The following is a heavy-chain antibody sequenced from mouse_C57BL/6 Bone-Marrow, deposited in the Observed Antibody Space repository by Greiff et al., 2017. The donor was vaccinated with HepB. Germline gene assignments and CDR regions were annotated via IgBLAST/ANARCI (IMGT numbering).Heavy chain of an antibody. CDR1: GYAFSSSW. CDR3: ARSGGYWV. D-gene: IGHD2-3*01. J-gene: IGHJ1*03. Sequence: QVQLQHSGPELVKPGASVKISCKASGYAFSSSWMNWVKQRPGKGLEWIGRIYPGDGDTNYNGKFKGKATLTADKSSSTAYMQLSSLTSEDSAVYFCARSGGYWVWGTGTTVTVSS. CDR2: IYPGDGDT. V-gene: IGHV1-82*01.